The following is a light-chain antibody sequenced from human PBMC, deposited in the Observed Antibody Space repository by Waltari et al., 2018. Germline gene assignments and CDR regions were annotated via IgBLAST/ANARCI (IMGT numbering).Light chain of an antibody. CDR3: SSYTGSSIRYV. V-gene: IGLV2-14*01. Sequence: QSDLTQPASVSGSPGQSITISCTGTSSDVGGYNYVSWYQQHPGKAPKLMIYGVSNRPSGGSNRCSGSKSGNTASLTISGLQAEDEADYYCSSYTGSSIRYVFGTGTKVTVL. J-gene: IGLJ1*01. CDR1: SSDVGGYNY. CDR2: GVS.